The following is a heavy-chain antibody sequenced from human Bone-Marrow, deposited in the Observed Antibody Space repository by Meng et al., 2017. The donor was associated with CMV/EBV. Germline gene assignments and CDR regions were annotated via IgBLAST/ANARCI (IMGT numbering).Heavy chain of an antibody. V-gene: IGHV3-48*03. CDR2: ISSSGSTI. Sequence: GGSLRLSCAASGFTFSSYEMNWVRQAPGKGLEWVSYISSSGSTIYYADSVKGRFTISRGNAKNTLYLQMNSLRAEDTAVYYCARVKSRNRLDAFDIWGQGTMVT. CDR1: GFTFSSYE. CDR3: ARVKSRNRLDAFDI. D-gene: IGHD1-14*01. J-gene: IGHJ3*02.